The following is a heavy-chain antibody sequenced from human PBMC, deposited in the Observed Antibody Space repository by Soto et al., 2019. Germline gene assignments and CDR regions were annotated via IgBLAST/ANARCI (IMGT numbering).Heavy chain of an antibody. D-gene: IGHD1-26*01. CDR3: ARSEATGLDY. J-gene: IGHJ4*02. CDR1: GGSMTSSNW. Sequence: QVQLQESGPGLVKPSGTLSLTCTVSGGSMTSSNWWNWVRQSPGKGLEWIGEAHHSGRTNYNPSPKSRVTLSVDKSKSPFSLKLSSVTAADTAVYYCARSEATGLDYWGQGTLVTVSS. CDR2: AHHSGRT. V-gene: IGHV4-4*02.